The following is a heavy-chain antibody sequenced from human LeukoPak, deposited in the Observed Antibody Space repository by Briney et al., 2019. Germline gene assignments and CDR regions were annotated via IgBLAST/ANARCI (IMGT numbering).Heavy chain of an antibody. CDR2: IYTSGST. J-gene: IGHJ4*02. V-gene: IGHV4-61*02. CDR3: ARESTSYGYLVWSFDY. Sequence: PSETLSLTCTVSGGSISSGSYYWSWIRQPAGKGLEWIGRIYTSGSTNYNPSLKSRVTISVDTSKNQFSLKLSSVTAADTAVYYCARESTSYGYLVWSFDYWGQGTLVTVSS. D-gene: IGHD5-18*01. CDR1: GGSISSGSYY.